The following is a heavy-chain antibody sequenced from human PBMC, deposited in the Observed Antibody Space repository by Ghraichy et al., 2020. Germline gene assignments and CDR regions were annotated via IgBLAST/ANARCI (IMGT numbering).Heavy chain of an antibody. Sequence: GGSLRLSCAASGFTFSNYGMHWVRQAPGKGLEWVAFISYDGSNKYYEDSVKGRFTISRDNSKNTLYLQMNSLRAEDTAVNYCAKEGREGITARPFYYGMDVWGQGTTVTVSS. J-gene: IGHJ6*02. CDR3: AKEGREGITARPFYYGMDV. V-gene: IGHV3-30*18. CDR1: GFTFSNYG. CDR2: ISYDGSNK. D-gene: IGHD6-6*01.